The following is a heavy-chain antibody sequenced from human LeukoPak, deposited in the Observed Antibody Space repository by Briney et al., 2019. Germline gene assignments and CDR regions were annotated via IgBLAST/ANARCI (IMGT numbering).Heavy chain of an antibody. CDR2: LSGSGGST. V-gene: IGHV3-23*01. CDR1: GFTFSSYA. D-gene: IGHD2-15*01. CDR3: AKAGAVVVVAAKFFDY. Sequence: PGGSLRLSCAASGFTFSSYAMSWVRQAPGKGLVWVSTLSGSGGSTYYADSVKGRFTISRDNSKNTLYLQMNSLRAEDTAVYYCAKAGAVVVVAAKFFDYWGQGTLVTVSS. J-gene: IGHJ4*02.